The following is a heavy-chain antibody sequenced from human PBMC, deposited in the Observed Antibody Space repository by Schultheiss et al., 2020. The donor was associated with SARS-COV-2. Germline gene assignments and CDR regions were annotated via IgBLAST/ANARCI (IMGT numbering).Heavy chain of an antibody. V-gene: IGHV4-4*07. CDR1: GGSISSYY. J-gene: IGHJ5*02. D-gene: IGHD4-17*01. Sequence: SETLSLTCTVSGGSISSYYWSWIRQPAGKGLEWIGRIYTSGSTNYNPSLKSRVTISVDTSKNQFSLKLSSVTAADTAVYYCARTQHSTVTTIWFDPWGQGTLVTVSS. CDR2: IYTSGST. CDR3: ARTQHSTVTTIWFDP.